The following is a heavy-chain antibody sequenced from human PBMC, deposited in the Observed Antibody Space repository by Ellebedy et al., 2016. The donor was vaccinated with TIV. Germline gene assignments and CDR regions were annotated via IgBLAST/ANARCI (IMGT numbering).Heavy chain of an antibody. CDR2: ISGSGGST. Sequence: GGSLRLXXAASGFTFSSYAMSWVRQAPGKGLEWVSAISGSGGSTYYADFVKGRFTISRDNSKNTLYLQMNSLRAEDTAVYYCAKDKGSVTAIADAFDIWGQGTMVTVSS. V-gene: IGHV3-23*01. CDR1: GFTFSSYA. D-gene: IGHD2-21*02. J-gene: IGHJ3*02. CDR3: AKDKGSVTAIADAFDI.